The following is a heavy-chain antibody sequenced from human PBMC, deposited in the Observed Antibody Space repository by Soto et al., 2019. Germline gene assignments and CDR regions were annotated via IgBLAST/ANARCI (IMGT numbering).Heavy chain of an antibody. CDR3: ARISGSYYYGMDV. Sequence: QVQLQESGPGLVKPSGTLSLTCAVSGGSISSSNWWSWVRQPPGKGLEWIGEIYHSGSTNYNPSLQSRVTRSVDKSKTQFALKLSSVTAADTAVYYCARISGSYYYGMDVWGQGTTVTVSS. CDR1: GGSISSSNW. V-gene: IGHV4-4*02. D-gene: IGHD1-26*01. CDR2: IYHSGST. J-gene: IGHJ6*02.